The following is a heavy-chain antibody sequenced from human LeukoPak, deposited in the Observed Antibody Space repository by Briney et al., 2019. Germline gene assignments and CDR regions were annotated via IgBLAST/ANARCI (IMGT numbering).Heavy chain of an antibody. CDR2: INHSGST. J-gene: IGHJ4*02. D-gene: IGHD2-15*01. CDR3: ARGFGFDGYCSGGSCYPYYFDY. Sequence: SETLFLTCAVYGGSFSGYYWSWIRQPPGKGLEWIGEINHSGSTNYNPSLKSRVTISVDTSKNQFSLKLSSVTAADTAVYYCARGFGFDGYCSGGSCYPYYFDYWGQGTLVTVSS. CDR1: GGSFSGYY. V-gene: IGHV4-34*01.